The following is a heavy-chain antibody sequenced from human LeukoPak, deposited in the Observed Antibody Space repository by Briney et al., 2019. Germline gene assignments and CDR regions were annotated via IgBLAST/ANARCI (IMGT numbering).Heavy chain of an antibody. CDR2: MSSGSSYI. J-gene: IGHJ4*02. V-gene: IGHV3-21*01. CDR1: GCTFSSYS. Sequence: GGSLRLSCAASGCTFSSYSMTWVRQAPGKGLEWVSSMSSGSSYIYYADSVRGRFTISRDNAKNSLYLLMHSLRVEDTAVYYCARDRPTGASRLFVVQWGQGTLVTVSS. CDR3: ARDRPTGASRLFVVQ. D-gene: IGHD3-3*01.